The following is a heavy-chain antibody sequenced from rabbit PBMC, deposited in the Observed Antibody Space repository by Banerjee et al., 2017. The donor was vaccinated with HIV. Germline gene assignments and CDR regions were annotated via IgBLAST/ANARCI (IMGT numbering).Heavy chain of an antibody. CDR3: ARDLAGVIGWNFNL. CDR2: IYTGSGTT. J-gene: IGHJ4*01. Sequence: WVRQAPGKGLEWIGCIYTGSGTTYYASWVNGRFTISKTSTTVTLQMTSLTAADTATYFCARDLAGVIGWNFNLWGPGTLVTVS. D-gene: IGHD4-1*01. V-gene: IGHV1S39*01.